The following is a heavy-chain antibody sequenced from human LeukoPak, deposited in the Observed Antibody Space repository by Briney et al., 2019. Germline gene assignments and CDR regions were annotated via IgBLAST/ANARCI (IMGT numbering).Heavy chain of an antibody. V-gene: IGHV1-18*01. J-gene: IGHJ4*02. Sequence: GASVKVSCKASGYTFTSYGISWVRQAPGQGLEWMGWISAYNGNTNYAQKLQGRVTMTTGTSTSTAYMELRSLRSHDTAVYYCATYYYDSSRFFDLDYWGQGTLVTVPS. CDR2: ISAYNGNT. CDR1: GYTFTSYG. D-gene: IGHD3-22*01. CDR3: ATYYYDSSRFFDLDY.